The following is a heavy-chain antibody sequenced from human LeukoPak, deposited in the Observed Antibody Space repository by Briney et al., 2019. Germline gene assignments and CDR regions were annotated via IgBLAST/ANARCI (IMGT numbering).Heavy chain of an antibody. CDR1: GFTFSSYA. V-gene: IGHV3-23*01. D-gene: IGHD1-26*01. J-gene: IGHJ4*02. CDR3: AKVSAEWELHPFDY. CDR2: ISGSGGST. Sequence: GGSLRLSCAASGFTFSSYAMSWVRQAPGKGLEWVSAISGSGGSTYYADSVKGRFTISRDNSKNTLYLQMNGLRAEDTAVYYCAKVSAEWELHPFDYWGQGTLVTVSS.